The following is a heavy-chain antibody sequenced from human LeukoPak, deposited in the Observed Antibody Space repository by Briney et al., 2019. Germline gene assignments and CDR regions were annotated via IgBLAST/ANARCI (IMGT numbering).Heavy chain of an antibody. V-gene: IGHV3-7*01. J-gene: IGHJ6*02. CDR2: IKQDGTVQ. D-gene: IGHD2-21*02. Sequence: GGSLRLSCAASGFTFSSYWMNWVRQAPGKGLQWLANIKQDGTVQHYVDSVKGRFTISRDSAKNSLFLQMNSLRAEDTALYYCARDYTATGAMDVWGQGTTVTVS. CDR1: GFTFSSYW. CDR3: ARDYTATGAMDV.